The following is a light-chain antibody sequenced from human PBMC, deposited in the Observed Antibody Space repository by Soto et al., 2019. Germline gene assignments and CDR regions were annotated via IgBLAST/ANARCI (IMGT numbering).Light chain of an antibody. V-gene: IGLV2-23*01. Sequence: QSALTQPASVSGSPGQSITISCTGTSSDVGSYNLVSWYQQHPGKAPKVMIYEGNKRPSGASNRFSGSKSGNTASLTISGLQAEDEADYYCCSYAGSSTDVFGTGTKLTVL. CDR1: SSDVGSYNL. J-gene: IGLJ1*01. CDR2: EGN. CDR3: CSYAGSSTDV.